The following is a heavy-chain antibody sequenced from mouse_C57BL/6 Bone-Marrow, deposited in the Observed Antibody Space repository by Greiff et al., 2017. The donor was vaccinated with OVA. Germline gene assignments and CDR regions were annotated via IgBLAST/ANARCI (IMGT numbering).Heavy chain of an antibody. Sequence: QVHVKQPGAELVKPGASVKLSCKASGYTFTSYWMHWVKQRPGQGLEWIGMIHPNSGSTNYNEKFKSKATLTVDKSSSTAYMQLSSLTSEDSAVYYCARPLRQLRLPFAYWGQGTLVTVSA. D-gene: IGHD3-2*02. V-gene: IGHV1-64*01. J-gene: IGHJ3*01. CDR3: ARPLRQLRLPFAY. CDR2: IHPNSGST. CDR1: GYTFTSYW.